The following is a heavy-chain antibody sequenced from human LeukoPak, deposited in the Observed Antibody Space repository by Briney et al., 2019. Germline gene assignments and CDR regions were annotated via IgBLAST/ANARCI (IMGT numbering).Heavy chain of an antibody. J-gene: IGHJ5*02. CDR1: GGSISSYY. CDR2: IYTSGST. CDR3: ARSFYDFWSGYADNWFDH. D-gene: IGHD3-3*01. V-gene: IGHV4-4*07. Sequence: PSXTLSLTCTVSGGSISSYYWSWIRQPAGKGLEWIGRIYTSGSTNYNPSLKSRVTMSVDTSKNQFSLKLSSVTAADTAVYYCARSFYDFWSGYADNWFDHWGQGTLVTVSS.